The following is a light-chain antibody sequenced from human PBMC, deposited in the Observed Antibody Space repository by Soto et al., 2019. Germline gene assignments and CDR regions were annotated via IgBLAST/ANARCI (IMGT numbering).Light chain of an antibody. CDR1: QDINNF. Sequence: DMEMTQSPSSVSASVGGSVSRCCQASQDINNFLNWYQQKPGKPPQLLIYDASTLEKGVPSRFSGAGSGADFSFTISNLQPEDSATYYCQQYEDLPLTFGQGTKVDIK. V-gene: IGKV1-33*01. CDR3: QQYEDLPLT. J-gene: IGKJ1*01. CDR2: DAS.